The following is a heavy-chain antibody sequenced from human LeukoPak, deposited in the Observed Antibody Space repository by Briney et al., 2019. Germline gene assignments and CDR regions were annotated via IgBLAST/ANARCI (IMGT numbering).Heavy chain of an antibody. D-gene: IGHD4-17*01. CDR3: AKRAYGVGFEY. V-gene: IGHV4-39*01. Sequence: PSETLPLTCTVSGGSISSSGYWWGWIRQPPGKGLEWIGTIYYSGTTYYNPSLKSRVTISADTSKNQFSLEVNSVTAADTAVYYCAKRAYGVGFEYWGQGTLVTVSS. CDR1: GGSISSSGYW. CDR2: IYYSGTT. J-gene: IGHJ4*02.